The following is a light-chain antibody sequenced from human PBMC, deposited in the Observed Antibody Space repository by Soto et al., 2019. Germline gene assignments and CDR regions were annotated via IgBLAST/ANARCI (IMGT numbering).Light chain of an antibody. CDR1: QSVTSNS. Sequence: EIVLTQSPGTLSLSPGERATLSCRASQSVTSNSLAWYQHKLGQAPRLLIYDASSRATGIPDRFSGSGSGTDFTLTISRLAPEDFAVYFCQQFGTSPGTFGPGTKVDIK. CDR3: QQFGTSPGT. J-gene: IGKJ3*01. V-gene: IGKV3-20*01. CDR2: DAS.